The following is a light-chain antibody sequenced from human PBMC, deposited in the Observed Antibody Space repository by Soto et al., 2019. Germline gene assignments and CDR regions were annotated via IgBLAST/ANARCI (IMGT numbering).Light chain of an antibody. Sequence: QAVVTQSPSASASRGASVKLTCTLSSGHSSYAIAWHQQQPEKGPRYLMKLNSDGSHSKGEGIPDRFSGSSSGAERYLTISCLQSGDGGKNYCQPWGTGLQVFGGGTNLPVL. CDR3: QPWGTGLQV. CDR1: SGHSSYA. CDR2: LNSDGSH. V-gene: IGLV4-69*01. J-gene: IGLJ3*02.